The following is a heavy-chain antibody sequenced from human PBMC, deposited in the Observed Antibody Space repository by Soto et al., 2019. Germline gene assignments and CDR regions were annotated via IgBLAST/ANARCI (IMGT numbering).Heavy chain of an antibody. J-gene: IGHJ4*02. CDR3: ARDARRALDY. D-gene: IGHD6-6*01. Sequence: QVQLVESGGGVVQPGRSLRLSCAASGFTFSSYAMHWVRQAPGKGLEWVAVISYDGSNKYYADSVKGRFTIYRDNSMNTLYLQMNSIRAEDTAVYYCARDARRALDYWGQGTMVTVSS. V-gene: IGHV3-30*14. CDR2: ISYDGSNK. CDR1: GFTFSSYA.